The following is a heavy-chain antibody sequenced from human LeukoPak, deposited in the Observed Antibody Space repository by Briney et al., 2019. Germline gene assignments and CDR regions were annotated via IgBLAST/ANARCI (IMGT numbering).Heavy chain of an antibody. Sequence: ASVKVSCKASGSTFTTSYMHWVRQAPRQGLEWVGVINPSGGSTSYSQKFQGRVTMTRDMSTSTVYMELSSLRSEDTAVYYCARPSGSYFYSDAFDIWGQGTMVTVSS. CDR3: ARPSGSYFYSDAFDI. V-gene: IGHV1-46*01. J-gene: IGHJ3*02. CDR1: GSTFTTSY. CDR2: INPSGGST. D-gene: IGHD1-26*01.